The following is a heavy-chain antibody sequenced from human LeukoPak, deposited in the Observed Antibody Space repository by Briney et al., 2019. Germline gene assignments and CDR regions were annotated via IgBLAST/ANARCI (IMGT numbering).Heavy chain of an antibody. D-gene: IGHD3-16*02. CDR1: GFTFSDYY. Sequence: GGSLRLSCAASGFTFSDYYMSWIRQAPGKGLEWVSYISTSGSTIYYADSVKGRFTISRDNAKNSLYLQMNSLRAEDTAVYYCARDLDVWGSYRYTGDAFDIWGQGTMVTVSS. V-gene: IGHV3-11*04. J-gene: IGHJ3*02. CDR2: ISTSGSTI. CDR3: ARDLDVWGSYRYTGDAFDI.